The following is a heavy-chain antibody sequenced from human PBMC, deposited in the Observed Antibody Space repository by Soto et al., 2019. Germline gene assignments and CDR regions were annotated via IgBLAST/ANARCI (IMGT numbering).Heavy chain of an antibody. CDR2: MNPNSDNT. CDR1: GYTFTSYD. D-gene: IGHD4-17*01. CDR3: ARTLYGDNVDY. J-gene: IGHJ4*02. V-gene: IGHV1-8*01. Sequence: QVQLVQSGAEVKKPGASVKVSCKASGYTFTSYDINWVRQATGQGLEWKGWMNPNSDNTGYAQKFQGRVTMTSNTSISTAYMELSSLGSEDTAVYYFARTLYGDNVDYWGQGTLVTVSS.